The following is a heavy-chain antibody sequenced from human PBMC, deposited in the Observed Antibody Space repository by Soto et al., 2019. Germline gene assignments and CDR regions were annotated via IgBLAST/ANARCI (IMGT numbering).Heavy chain of an antibody. CDR3: AKDLRGNYPTYNWFDP. V-gene: IGHV3-23*01. CDR2: ISGSGGST. Sequence: EVQLLESGGGLVQPGGSLRLSCAASGFTFSSYAMSWVRQAPGKGLEWVSAISGSGGSTYYADSVKGRFTISRDNSKNTLYLQMNSRRAEDTAVYYCAKDLRGNYPTYNWFDPWGQGTLVTVSS. CDR1: GFTFSSYA. J-gene: IGHJ5*02. D-gene: IGHD1-7*01.